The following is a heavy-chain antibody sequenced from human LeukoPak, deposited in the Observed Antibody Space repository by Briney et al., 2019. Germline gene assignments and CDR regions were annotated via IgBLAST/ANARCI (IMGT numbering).Heavy chain of an antibody. Sequence: GESLKISCKGSGNTFTTSLIVWVRQMPGKGLEWMGIIYPGDSDTKYSPSFQGQVTISADKSISTAYLQWSSLKASDTAIYYCARPKYSSSLALDYWGQGTPVTVSS. CDR1: GNTFTTSL. D-gene: IGHD6-6*01. V-gene: IGHV5-51*01. CDR2: IYPGDSDT. J-gene: IGHJ4*02. CDR3: ARPKYSSSLALDY.